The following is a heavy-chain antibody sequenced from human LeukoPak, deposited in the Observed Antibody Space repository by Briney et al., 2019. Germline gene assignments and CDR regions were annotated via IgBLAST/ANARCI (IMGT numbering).Heavy chain of an antibody. CDR2: IYYSGST. CDR3: ARVSDCRSTSCYDLDY. V-gene: IGHV4-59*12. J-gene: IGHJ4*02. Sequence: PSETLSLTCTVSGGSISSYYWSWIRQPPGKGLEWIGYIYYSGSTYYNQSLKSRVTISVDKSKNQFSLKLSSVTAADTAVYYCARVSDCRSTSCYDLDYWGQGTLVTVSS. D-gene: IGHD2-2*01. CDR1: GGSISSYY.